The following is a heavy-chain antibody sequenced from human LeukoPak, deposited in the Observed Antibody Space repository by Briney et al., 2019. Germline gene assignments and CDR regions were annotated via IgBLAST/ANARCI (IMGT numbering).Heavy chain of an antibody. CDR2: INHSGST. CDR1: GGSFSGYY. Sequence: SETLSLTCAVYGGSFSGYYWSWIRQPPGKGLEWIGEINHSGSTNYNPSLKSRVTMSVDTSKNQFSLKLSSVTAADTAVYYCARDSLYCSGGSCLYSWGQGTLVTVSS. D-gene: IGHD2-15*01. CDR3: ARDSLYCSGGSCLYS. J-gene: IGHJ4*02. V-gene: IGHV4-34*01.